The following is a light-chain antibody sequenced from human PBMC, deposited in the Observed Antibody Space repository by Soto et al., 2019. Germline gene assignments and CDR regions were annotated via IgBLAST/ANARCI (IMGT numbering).Light chain of an antibody. CDR3: SSYTSSSTRGV. V-gene: IGLV2-14*01. CDR1: SSDVGGYNY. CDR2: DVS. J-gene: IGLJ1*01. Sequence: QSVLTQPASVSGSSGQSITISCTGTSSDVGGYNYVSWYQQHPGKAPKLMIYDVSNRPSGVSNRFSGSKSGNTASLTISGLQAEDEADSYCSSYTSSSTRGVFGTGTKVTVL.